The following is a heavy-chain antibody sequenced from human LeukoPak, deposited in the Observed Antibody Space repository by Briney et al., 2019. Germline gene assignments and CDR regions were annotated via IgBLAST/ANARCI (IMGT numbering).Heavy chain of an antibody. V-gene: IGHV3-48*03. CDR3: ARSLMPLGMDV. CDR1: GFTFSSYE. D-gene: IGHD2-2*01. Sequence: GGSLRLSCAASGFTFSSYEVIWVRQAPGKGLEWVSYMSSSGTTIHYVDSVKGRFRNSRDNAKNTVYLEMNSLRSEDTAVYYCARSLMPLGMDVWGQGTTVTVSS. J-gene: IGHJ6*02. CDR2: MSSSGTTI.